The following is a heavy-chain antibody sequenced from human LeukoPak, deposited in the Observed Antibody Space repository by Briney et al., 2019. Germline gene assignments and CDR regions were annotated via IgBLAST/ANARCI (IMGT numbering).Heavy chain of an antibody. CDR1: DGSISSYY. Sequence: SETLSLTCTVSDGSISSYYWSWIRQPPGKGLEWIGYIYYSGSTNYNPSLKSRVTISVDTSKNQFSLTLSSVTAADTAVYYCASWYSSNWYYFDYWGQGTLVTVSS. CDR2: IYYSGST. D-gene: IGHD6-13*01. V-gene: IGHV4-59*08. CDR3: ASWYSSNWYYFDY. J-gene: IGHJ4*02.